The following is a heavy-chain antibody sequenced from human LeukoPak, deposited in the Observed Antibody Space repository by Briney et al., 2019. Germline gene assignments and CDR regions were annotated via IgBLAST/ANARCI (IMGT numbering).Heavy chain of an antibody. CDR3: ARGTYYYDSSRYSAFAY. Sequence: GASVKVSCKASGYTVTGYYMHWVRQAPGQGLEWMGWINPNSGGTNYAQKFQGSVTMTRDTSISTAYMELSRLTSDDTAVYYCARGTYYYDSSRYSAFAYWGQGTLVTVSS. CDR2: INPNSGGT. D-gene: IGHD3-22*01. CDR1: GYTVTGYY. J-gene: IGHJ4*02. V-gene: IGHV1-2*02.